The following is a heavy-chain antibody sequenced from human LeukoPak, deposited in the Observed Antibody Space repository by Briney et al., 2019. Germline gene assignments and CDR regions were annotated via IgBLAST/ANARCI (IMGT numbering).Heavy chain of an antibody. D-gene: IGHD3-22*01. V-gene: IGHV3-7*04. CDR1: GXTFSSYW. J-gene: IGHJ3*02. CDR2: IKQDGSKQ. CDR3: ARVSSGYYYPDAFDI. Sequence: GGSLRLSCAASGXTFSSYWMSWVRQAPGKGLEWVANIKQDGSKQYYLDSVKGRLTISRDNAKKSLYLQMNTLKAEDTAVYYCARVSSGYYYPDAFDIWGQGTMATVSS.